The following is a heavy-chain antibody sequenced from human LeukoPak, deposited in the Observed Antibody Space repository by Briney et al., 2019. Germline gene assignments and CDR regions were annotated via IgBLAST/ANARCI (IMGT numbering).Heavy chain of an antibody. CDR1: GFTFSSYE. J-gene: IGHJ4*02. V-gene: IGHV3-48*03. CDR2: ISGSGRTM. CDR3: ARGGLYGYDVFDY. Sequence: GSLRLSCAASGFTFSSYEMNWVRQAPGKGLEWVSYISGSGRTMSYADSVKGRFTISRDNAKNSLYLQMNSLRVEDTAVYHCARGGLYGYDVFDYWGQGTLVTVSS. D-gene: IGHD5-12*01.